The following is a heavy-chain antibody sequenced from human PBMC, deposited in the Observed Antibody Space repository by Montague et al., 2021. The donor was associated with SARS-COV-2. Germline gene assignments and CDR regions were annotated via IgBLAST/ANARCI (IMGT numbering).Heavy chain of an antibody. CDR3: ARHCNYGDHSLDSWFHP. CDR2: IYYSGST. Sequence: SETLSLTCTVSGGSISSYYWSWIRQPPGKGLEWIGYIYYSGSTNYNPSLKSRVTISVDTSKNQFSLKLSSVTAADTAVYYCARHCNYGDHSLDSWFHPWGQGTLVTVSS. CDR1: GGSISSYY. D-gene: IGHD4-17*01. V-gene: IGHV4-59*08. J-gene: IGHJ5*02.